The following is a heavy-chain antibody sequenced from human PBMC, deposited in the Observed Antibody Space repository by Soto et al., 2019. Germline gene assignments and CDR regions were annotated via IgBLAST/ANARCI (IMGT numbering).Heavy chain of an antibody. CDR2: IIWNSGSI. CDR3: AKFGPNCSGGSCYEEDLDYYYYMDV. Sequence: SLRLSCAASGFTFDDYAMQWGRQAPGKGLEWFSGIIWNSGSIGYADSVKGRFTISRDNAKNSLYLQMNSLRAEDTALYYCAKFGPNCSGGSCYEEDLDYYYYMDVWGKGTTVPVSS. D-gene: IGHD2-15*01. V-gene: IGHV3-9*01. J-gene: IGHJ6*03. CDR1: GFTFDDYA.